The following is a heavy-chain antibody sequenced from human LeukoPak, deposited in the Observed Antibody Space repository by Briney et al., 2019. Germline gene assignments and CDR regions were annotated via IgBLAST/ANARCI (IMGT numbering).Heavy chain of an antibody. Sequence: SVKVFCKASGGTFSSYGISWVRQAPGQGLEWMGGIIPIFGTANYAQKFQGRVTITADKSTSTAYMELSSLRSEDTAVYYCARDRGSGWPAFDYRGQGTLVTVSS. V-gene: IGHV1-69*06. CDR3: ARDRGSGWPAFDY. D-gene: IGHD6-19*01. J-gene: IGHJ4*02. CDR2: IIPIFGTA. CDR1: GGTFSSYG.